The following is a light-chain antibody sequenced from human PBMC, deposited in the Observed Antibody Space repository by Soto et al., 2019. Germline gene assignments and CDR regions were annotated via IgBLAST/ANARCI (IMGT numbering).Light chain of an antibody. Sequence: RVTQSPSSVSASVGDRVTITCQTSKDISSSVAWYQQKPGKAPNLLIFSASALHRGVPPRVSGSGSGTTFPLSVSSLQPQNFATYYCQQADSYPWTFGQEPKVDIK. CDR1: KDISSS. J-gene: IGKJ1*01. CDR3: QQADSYPWT. V-gene: IGKV1D-12*01. CDR2: SAS.